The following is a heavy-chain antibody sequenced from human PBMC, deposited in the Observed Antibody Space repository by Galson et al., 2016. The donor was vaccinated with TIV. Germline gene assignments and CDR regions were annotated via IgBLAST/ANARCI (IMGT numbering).Heavy chain of an antibody. J-gene: IGHJ4*02. Sequence: SVKVSCKASGYTFTSYGLNWVRQAPGQGLEWMGWINTNIGIPTYAQDFTGRLVFSSDTSARTAYVQISRLKAEDTAVYYCARCTGDGHNFNAINYWGQGTLVTVSS. CDR3: ARCTGDGHNFNAINY. CDR2: INTNIGIP. V-gene: IGHV7-4-1*02. CDR1: GYTFTSYG. D-gene: IGHD5-24*01.